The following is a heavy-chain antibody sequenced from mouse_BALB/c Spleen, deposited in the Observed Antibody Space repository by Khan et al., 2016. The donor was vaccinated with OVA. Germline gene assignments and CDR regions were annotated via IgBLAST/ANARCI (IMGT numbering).Heavy chain of an antibody. Sequence: QVQLKESGPGLVAPSQSLSITCTVSGFSLTSYGVHWVRQPPGKGLEWLGVIWAGGSKNYNSDIMSRLSIRTVNSKSQVFLKMNSRQTDDTSMYYCARLADIWGQGTTLTVSS. CDR3: ARLADI. J-gene: IGHJ2*01. D-gene: IGHD1-3*01. CDR1: GFSLTSYG. CDR2: IWAGGSK. V-gene: IGHV2-9*02.